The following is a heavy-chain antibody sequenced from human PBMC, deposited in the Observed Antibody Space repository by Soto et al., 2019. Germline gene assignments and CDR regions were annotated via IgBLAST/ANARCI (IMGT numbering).Heavy chain of an antibody. Sequence: EVQLVESGGGLVQPGGSLRLSCAASGVNFEDYGMHWVRQAPGKGLEWVATITWRSGRIGYAHSVKGRFTISRDNAKNSLYLQMNSLRIEDTALYYCVKSPPWPSRHFDQWGQGSLVSVSS. J-gene: IGHJ4*02. CDR3: VKSPPWPSRHFDQ. CDR2: ITWRSGRI. CDR1: GVNFEDYG. V-gene: IGHV3-9*01.